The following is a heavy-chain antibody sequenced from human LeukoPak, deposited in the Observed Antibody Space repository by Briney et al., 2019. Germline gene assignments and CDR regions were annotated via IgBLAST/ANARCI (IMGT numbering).Heavy chain of an antibody. D-gene: IGHD3-22*01. J-gene: IGHJ4*02. CDR3: ARGSMVNYFDSSGYYNY. CDR2: LYYSGST. Sequence: SETLSLPRTLCGGPLRSLFWLCIRPPPGEGRECIGYLYYSGSTNYNPSLKSRVTISVDTSKNQFPLKLSSVTAADTAVYYCARGSMVNYFDSSGYYNYWGQGALVTVSS. CDR1: GGPLRSLF. V-gene: IGHV4-59*01.